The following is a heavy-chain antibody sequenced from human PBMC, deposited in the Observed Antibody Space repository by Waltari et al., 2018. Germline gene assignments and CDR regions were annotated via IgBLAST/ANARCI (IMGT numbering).Heavy chain of an antibody. V-gene: IGHV1-8*02. CDR1: GYPFRDYD. Sequence: QMQLVQSGAEVKKPGASVKVSCKASGYPFRDYDINWVRQATGHGLEWMGWINPKSGNTVSAQTFQDRLTITRDPSTSTVYMELSSLRSDDAAVYYCARVHYDFWSGYYIWGQGTLVTVPS. J-gene: IGHJ4*02. CDR3: ARVHYDFWSGYYI. CDR2: INPKSGNT. D-gene: IGHD3-3*01.